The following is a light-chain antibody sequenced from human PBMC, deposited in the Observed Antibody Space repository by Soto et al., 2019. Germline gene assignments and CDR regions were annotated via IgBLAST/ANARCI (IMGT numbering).Light chain of an antibody. CDR1: QSVSSSY. CDR3: QQYCSSLHT. J-gene: IGKJ4*01. Sequence: EIVLTQSPGTLSLSPGERATLSCRASQSVSSSYLAWYQQKPGQAPRLLIYGASSRATGIPDRFSGSGSGTDFTLTISRLEPEDFAVYDCQQYCSSLHTFGGGTKVEIK. CDR2: GAS. V-gene: IGKV3-20*01.